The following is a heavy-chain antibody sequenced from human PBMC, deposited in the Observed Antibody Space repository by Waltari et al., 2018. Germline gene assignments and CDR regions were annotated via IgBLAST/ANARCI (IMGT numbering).Heavy chain of an antibody. V-gene: IGHV3-9*01. D-gene: IGHD6-13*01. CDR3: AKDMGRIAAAGNDAFDI. CDR1: GFTFDDYA. Sequence: EVQLVESGGGLVQPGRSLRLSCAASGFTFDDYAMHWVRQAPGKGLEWVSGISWNRGSIGYADSVKGRFTISRDNAKNSLYLQMNSLRAEDTALYYCAKDMGRIAAAGNDAFDIWGQGTMVTVSS. J-gene: IGHJ3*02. CDR2: ISWNRGSI.